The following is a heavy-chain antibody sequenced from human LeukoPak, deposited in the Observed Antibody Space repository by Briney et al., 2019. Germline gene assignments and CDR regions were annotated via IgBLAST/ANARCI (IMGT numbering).Heavy chain of an antibody. CDR1: GGSISSSSYY. CDR2: IYYSGST. Sequence: PSETLSLTCTVSGGSISSSSYYWGWIRQPPGKGLEWIGSIYYSGSTYYNPSLKSRVTISVDTSKNQFSLKLSSVTAADTAVYYCARNVQDGGYDSFSTFAYWGQGTWSPSPQ. CDR3: ARNVQDGGYDSFSTFAY. J-gene: IGHJ4*02. V-gene: IGHV4-39*01. D-gene: IGHD3-22*01.